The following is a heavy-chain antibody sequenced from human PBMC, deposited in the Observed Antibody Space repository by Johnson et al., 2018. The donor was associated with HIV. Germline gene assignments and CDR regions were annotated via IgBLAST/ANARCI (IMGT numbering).Heavy chain of an antibody. CDR2: IKQDGSEK. J-gene: IGHJ3*02. Sequence: VQLVESGGGVVQPGRSLRLSCAASGFTFSSYWMSWVRQAPGKGLEWVANIKQDGSEKYYVDSVKGRFTISRDNAKNSLYLQMNSLRAEDMAVYYCARERQQLVKGGVFDIWGQGTMVTVSS. D-gene: IGHD6-13*01. CDR3: ARERQQLVKGGVFDI. V-gene: IGHV3-7*05. CDR1: GFTFSSYW.